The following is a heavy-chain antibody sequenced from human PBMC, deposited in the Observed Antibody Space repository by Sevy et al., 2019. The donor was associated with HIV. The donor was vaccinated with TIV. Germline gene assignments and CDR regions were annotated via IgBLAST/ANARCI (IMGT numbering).Heavy chain of an antibody. CDR3: ARDCSSTNCLWGLDV. D-gene: IGHD2-2*01. J-gene: IGHJ6*02. Sequence: GGSLRLSCAASGFTFSSYWMSGVRQAPGKGLEWVANIKKDGSEKYYVDSVKGRFTISRDNAKNSLYLQMNSLRVEDTAMYYCARDCSSTNCLWGLDVWGQGTTVTVSS. CDR2: IKKDGSEK. CDR1: GFTFSSYW. V-gene: IGHV3-7*03.